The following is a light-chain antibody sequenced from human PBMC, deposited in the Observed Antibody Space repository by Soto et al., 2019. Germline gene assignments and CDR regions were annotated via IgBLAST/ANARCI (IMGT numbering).Light chain of an antibody. J-gene: IGKJ3*01. CDR1: QGISNF. V-gene: IGKV1-16*01. Sequence: DIQMTQSPSSLSASIGDRVTITCRASQGISNFLGWFQQKPGKAPKPLIYAATRLQSGVPSRISGSGSGTEFPLTITSLQPDDFATYYCQQYHTYPPTFGPGTTVDFK. CDR3: QQYHTYPPT. CDR2: AAT.